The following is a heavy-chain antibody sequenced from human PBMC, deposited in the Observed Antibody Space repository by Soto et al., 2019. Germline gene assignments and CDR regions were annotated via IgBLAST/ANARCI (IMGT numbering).Heavy chain of an antibody. CDR3: AKDPSIAVAGTGNDY. CDR2: ISGSGGST. D-gene: IGHD6-19*01. V-gene: IGHV3-23*01. J-gene: IGHJ4*02. CDR1: GFTFSSYA. Sequence: QLGWSLRISFVDGGFTFSSYAISLERQAPGKGLEWVSAISGSGGSTYYADSVKGRFTISRDNSKNTLYLQMNSLRAEDTAVYYCAKDPSIAVAGTGNDYWGQRTLVTVSS.